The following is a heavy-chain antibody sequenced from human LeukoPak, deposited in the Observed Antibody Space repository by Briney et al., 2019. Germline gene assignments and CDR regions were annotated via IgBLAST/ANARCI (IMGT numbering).Heavy chain of an antibody. Sequence: GASVKVSCKASGYTFTTYGISWVRQAPGQGPEWMGWISVYNGNTKYAQRFQGRVTMTTDTSTSTAYMELRSLTSDDTAVYYCARDRVAARSGWFDPWGQGSLVTVSS. D-gene: IGHD6-6*01. J-gene: IGHJ5*02. V-gene: IGHV1-18*01. CDR2: ISVYNGNT. CDR3: ARDRVAARSGWFDP. CDR1: GYTFTTYG.